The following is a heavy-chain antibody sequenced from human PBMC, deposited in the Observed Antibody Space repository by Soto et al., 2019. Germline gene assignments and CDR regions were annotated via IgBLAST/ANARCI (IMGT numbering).Heavy chain of an antibody. J-gene: IGHJ5*02. V-gene: IGHV4-4*02. CDR2: ISHSGIT. CDR3: AKVLRGWFDP. Sequence: SVSMSLTWAVSGGSITSANWWTWVRQPPGGGLEWIGEISHSGITNYKASLKSRVTMSVDKTKNGVSLKLTSVTAADTAVYYCAKVLRGWFDPWDQGTPVTVSS. CDR1: GGSITSANW.